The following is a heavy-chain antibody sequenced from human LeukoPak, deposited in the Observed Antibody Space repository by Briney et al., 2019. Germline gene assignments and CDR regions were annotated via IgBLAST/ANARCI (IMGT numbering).Heavy chain of an antibody. D-gene: IGHD5-18*01. CDR1: GFTFSNAW. Sequence: PGGSLRLSCAASGFTFSNAWMSWVRQAPGKGLEWVGRIKSKTDGGTTDYAAPVKGRFTISRADSKNTLYLQMNSLKTEDTAVYYCTTDPADTAMVADYWSQGTLVTVSS. CDR2: IKSKTDGGTT. CDR3: TTDPADTAMVADY. J-gene: IGHJ4*02. V-gene: IGHV3-15*01.